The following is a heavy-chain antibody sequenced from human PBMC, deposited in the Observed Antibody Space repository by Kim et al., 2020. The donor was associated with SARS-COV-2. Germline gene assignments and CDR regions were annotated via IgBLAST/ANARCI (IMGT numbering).Heavy chain of an antibody. CDR3: ARGQTTVVTQLVVYYEYCFVGV. CDR2: INHSGST. V-gene: IGHV4-34*01. Sequence: SETLSLTCAVYGGSFSGYYWSWIRQPPGKGLEWIGEINHSGSTNYNPSLKSRVTISVDTSKNQFSLKLSSVTAADTAVYYCARGQTTVVTQLVVYYEYCFVGVGGRGTRVTVYS. J-gene: IGHJ6*03. CDR1: GGSFSGYY. D-gene: IGHD4-17*01.